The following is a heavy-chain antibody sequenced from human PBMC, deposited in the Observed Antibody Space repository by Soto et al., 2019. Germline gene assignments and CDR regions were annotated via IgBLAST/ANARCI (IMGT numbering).Heavy chain of an antibody. CDR2: KYYRSKWYN. CDR1: WYSLHCNLAG. CDR3: ARGLWEDVSGHYYVDV. D-gene: IGHD3-16*01. J-gene: IGHJ6*03. Sequence: PSGNPSLPCHSSWYSLHCNLAGLNWIRQTPSRGLEWLGRKYYRSKWYNNYAVSVKSRITINPDTSKNQFSLQLNSVTPEDTAVYYCARGLWEDVSGHYYVDVWGKGTTVPVSS. V-gene: IGHV6-1*01.